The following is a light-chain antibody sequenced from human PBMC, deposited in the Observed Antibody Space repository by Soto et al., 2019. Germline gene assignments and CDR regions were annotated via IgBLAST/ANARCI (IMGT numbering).Light chain of an antibody. CDR3: QQYNSSPST. CDR1: QSISSW. Sequence: DIPMTQSPSTLSASVGDRVTITCRASQSISSWLAWYQQKPGKAPKLLIYDASSLESGVPSRFSGSGSGTEFTLTISSLQPDDFATYYCQQYNSSPSTFGPGTKVDIK. V-gene: IGKV1-5*01. CDR2: DAS. J-gene: IGKJ3*01.